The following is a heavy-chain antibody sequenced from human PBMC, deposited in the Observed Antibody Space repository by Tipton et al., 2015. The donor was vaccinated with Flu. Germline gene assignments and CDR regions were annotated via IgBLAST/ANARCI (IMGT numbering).Heavy chain of an antibody. CDR2: ISHSGRT. CDR3: ARKVTKSPHNWNYSDH. V-gene: IGHV4-38-2*02. CDR1: GSSISSGQYY. D-gene: IGHD1-20*01. J-gene: IGHJ4*02. Sequence: TLSLTCSVSGSSISSGQYYWGWIRQPPGKGLEWIGCISHSGRTYYNPSLKSRVTISVDTAKNQFSQRLSSVTAADTAVYYCARKVTKSPHNWNYSDHWGQGTLVTVSS.